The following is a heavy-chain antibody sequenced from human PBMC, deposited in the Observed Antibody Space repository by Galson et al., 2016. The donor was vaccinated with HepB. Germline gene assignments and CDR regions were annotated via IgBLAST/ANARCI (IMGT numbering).Heavy chain of an antibody. CDR1: GFTFSSYA. CDR2: ISYEENKK. V-gene: IGHV3-30-3*01. D-gene: IGHD2-21*02. CDR3: ATPVMVTAQ. J-gene: IGHJ4*02. Sequence: SLRLSCAASGFTFSSYAVHWVRQAPGKGLEWVAVISYEENKKHYADSVNGRFTISRDNSNNTLYLQMNSLRDEDTAVYYCATPVMVTAQWGQGTLVIVSS.